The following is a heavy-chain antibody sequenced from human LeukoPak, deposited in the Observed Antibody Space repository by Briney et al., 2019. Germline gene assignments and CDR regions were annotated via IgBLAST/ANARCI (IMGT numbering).Heavy chain of an antibody. CDR1: GGSISSSSYY. J-gene: IGHJ3*02. D-gene: IGHD2-2*01. V-gene: IGHV4-39*01. CDR2: IYYSGST. CDR3: ARPHCSSTSCSYDAFDI. Sequence: PETLSLTCTVSGGSISSSSYYWGWIRQPPGKGLEWIGSIYYSGSTYYNPSLKSRVTISVDTSKNQFSLKLSSVTAADTAVYYCARPHCSSTSCSYDAFDIWGQGTMVTVSS.